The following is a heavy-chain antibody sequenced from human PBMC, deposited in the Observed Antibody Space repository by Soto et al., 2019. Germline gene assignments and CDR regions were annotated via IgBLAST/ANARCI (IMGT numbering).Heavy chain of an antibody. CDR1: GGTFSSYT. CDR2: IIPILGIA. V-gene: IGHV1-69*08. CDR3: ARDPSGDYVREVGWFDP. Sequence: QVQLVQSGAEVKKPGSSVKVSCKASGGTFSSYTISWVRQAPGQGLEWMGRIIPILGIANYAQKFQGRVTITAXXSXSXXYMELSSLRSEDTAVYYCARDPSGDYVREVGWFDPWGQGTLVTVSS. J-gene: IGHJ5*02. D-gene: IGHD4-17*01.